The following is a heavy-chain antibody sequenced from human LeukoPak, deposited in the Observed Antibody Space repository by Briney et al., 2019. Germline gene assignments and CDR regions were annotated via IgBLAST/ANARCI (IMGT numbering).Heavy chain of an antibody. CDR3: ARVLDFWSGFLVFDY. CDR2: IIPIFGTA. J-gene: IGHJ4*02. D-gene: IGHD3-3*01. Sequence: SVKVSCKASGGTFSSYAISWVRQAPGQGLEWMGGIIPIFGTANYAQKFQGRVTITADESTSTAYMELSSLRSEDTAVYYCARVLDFWSGFLVFDYWGQGTLVTVSS. CDR1: GGTFSSYA. V-gene: IGHV1-69*13.